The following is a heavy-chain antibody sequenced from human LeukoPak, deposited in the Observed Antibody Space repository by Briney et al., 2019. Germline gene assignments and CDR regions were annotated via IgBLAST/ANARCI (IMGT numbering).Heavy chain of an antibody. V-gene: IGHV3-23*01. CDR1: GFTFSNYA. D-gene: IGHD2-2*01. J-gene: IGHJ4*02. Sequence: GGSLRLSCAASGFTFSNYAMSWVRQAPGKGLEWVSTIRGSGGSTHYADPVKGRFTISRDNSKNMLYLQMNSLRAEDTAVYYCAKGEYCSSTTCYALAFDYWGQGTLVTVSS. CDR2: IRGSGGST. CDR3: AKGEYCSSTTCYALAFDY.